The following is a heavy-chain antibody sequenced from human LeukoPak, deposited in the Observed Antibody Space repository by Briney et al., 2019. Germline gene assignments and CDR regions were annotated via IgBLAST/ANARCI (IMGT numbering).Heavy chain of an antibody. V-gene: IGHV4-59*01. Sequence: PSETLSLTCTVSGGSISSYYWSWIRRPPGKGVEWIGYIYYSGSTNYNPSLKSRVTISVDTSKNQFSLKLSSVTAADTAVYYCARGYCSSTSCRAWFDPWGQGTLVTVSS. CDR3: ARGYCSSTSCRAWFDP. J-gene: IGHJ5*02. CDR2: IYYSGST. CDR1: GGSISSYY. D-gene: IGHD2-2*01.